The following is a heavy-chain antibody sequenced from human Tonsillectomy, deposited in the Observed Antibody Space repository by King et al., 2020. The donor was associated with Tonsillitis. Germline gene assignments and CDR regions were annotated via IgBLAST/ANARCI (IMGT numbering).Heavy chain of an antibody. D-gene: IGHD3-22*01. CDR3: ARLGGFFHDGTEYYVGAFDF. V-gene: IGHV4-39*01. J-gene: IGHJ3*01. Sequence: QLQESGPGLVKPSETLSLTCSVSGDSNTSNNYYWAWIRQPPGKGLEWIGSISYSGSTFYNPSLKTRVTISVDTSKNQFFLKLTSVSAADTAVYYCARLGGFFHDGTEYYVGAFDFWGQGTMVTVSS. CDR1: GDSNTSNNYY. CDR2: ISYSGST.